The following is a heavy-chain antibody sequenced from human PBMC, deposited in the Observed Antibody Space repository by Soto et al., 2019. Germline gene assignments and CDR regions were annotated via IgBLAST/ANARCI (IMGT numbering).Heavy chain of an antibody. J-gene: IGHJ6*03. CDR3: AREGITMVRGVIKDYYYYMDV. CDR2: IXPXXGIA. Sequence: ASVKVSCKASGXTFSSYTISXXXQAPGQGLEWXGXIXPXXGIANYAQKFQGKVTITADKSTSTAYMELSSLRSEDTAVYYCAREGITMVRGVIKDYYYYMDVWGKGTTVTVSS. V-gene: IGHV1-69*04. D-gene: IGHD3-10*01. CDR1: GXTFSSYT.